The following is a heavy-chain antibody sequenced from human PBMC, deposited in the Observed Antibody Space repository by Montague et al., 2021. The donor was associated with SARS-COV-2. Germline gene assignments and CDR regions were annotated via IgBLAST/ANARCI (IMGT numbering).Heavy chain of an antibody. CDR2: IFYGGSX. D-gene: IGHD3-3*01. CDR3: ARDPWRMRIFSVVTRYGMDV. Sequence: SETLSLTCIASGASVSSGNYYGSWLQQPPGSVLWWIRYIFYGGSXXNNPSLKSRATISVDTTRHQFFLKLCSVAAADTAVYYWARDPWRMRIFSVVTRYGMDVWGQGTTVTVSS. J-gene: IGHJ6*02. V-gene: IGHV4-61*01. CDR1: GASVSSGNYY.